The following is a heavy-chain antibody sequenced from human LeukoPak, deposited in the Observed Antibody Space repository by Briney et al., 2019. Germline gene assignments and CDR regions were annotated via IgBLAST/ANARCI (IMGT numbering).Heavy chain of an antibody. Sequence: SQTPSPTRAISGDSVSSISVAWNSISQSPWRGLERLGRTYCRSKWYYEYAVSGKSRINISPDTSKNQFSLQLTSVTPEDTSVYYCSLARSEYHYGMDVWGQGTTVTVSS. CDR1: GDSVSSISVA. J-gene: IGHJ6*02. CDR2: TYCRSKWYY. V-gene: IGHV6-1*01. CDR3: SLARSEYHYGMDV.